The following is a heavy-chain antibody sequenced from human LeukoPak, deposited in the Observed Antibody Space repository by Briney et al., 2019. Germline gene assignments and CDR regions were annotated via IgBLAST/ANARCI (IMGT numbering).Heavy chain of an antibody. V-gene: IGHV4-39*01. CDR2: IYYSGST. CDR3: ARASYSSSWYGKYAFDI. Sequence: PSETLSLTCTVSGGSISSSSYYWGWIRQPPGKGLEWTGSIYYSGSTYYNPSLKSRVTISVDTSKNQFSLKLSSVTAADTAVYYCARASYSSSWYGKYAFDIWGQGTMVTVSS. J-gene: IGHJ3*02. D-gene: IGHD6-13*01. CDR1: GGSISSSSYY.